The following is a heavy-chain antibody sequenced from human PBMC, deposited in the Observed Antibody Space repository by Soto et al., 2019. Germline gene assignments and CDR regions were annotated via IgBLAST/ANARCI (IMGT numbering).Heavy chain of an antibody. Sequence: QLQLQESGPGLVKPSETLSLTCTVSGGSIFSNSHSWGWIRQPPGKGMEWIGSLYHDGTTYYNPSLKGRVPISVDTSKTQFSLRLTSVTAADTTVYYCARHSRDPPMTGTMGWFDPWGQGALVTVSS. CDR2: LYHDGTT. CDR1: GGSIFSNSHS. D-gene: IGHD3-9*01. CDR3: ARHSRDPPMTGTMGWFDP. J-gene: IGHJ5*02. V-gene: IGHV4-39*01.